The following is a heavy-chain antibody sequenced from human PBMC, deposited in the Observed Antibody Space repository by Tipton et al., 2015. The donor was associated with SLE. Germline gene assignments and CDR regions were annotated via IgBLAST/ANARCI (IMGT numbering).Heavy chain of an antibody. D-gene: IGHD2-2*01. V-gene: IGHV1-46*01. CDR1: GYIFTSFY. CDR2: INPSGGSA. Sequence: QLVQSGAEVKKPGASVKISCKASGYIFTSFYLHWVRQAPGQGPEWMGIINPSGGSAHSAQKFKGRLTVTRDTSTSTVYMELSSLRSEDTAIYYCARAQYAPGWFDTWGQGTLVTVSS. CDR3: ARAQYAPGWFDT. J-gene: IGHJ5*02.